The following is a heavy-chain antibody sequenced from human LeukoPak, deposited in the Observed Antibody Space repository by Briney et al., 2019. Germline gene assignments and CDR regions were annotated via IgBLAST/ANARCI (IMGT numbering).Heavy chain of an antibody. CDR3: ARHGGWLYSSSWYFDY. D-gene: IGHD6-13*01. J-gene: IGHJ4*02. CDR1: GGSISSYY. V-gene: IGHV4-59*08. Sequence: SETLSLTCTVSGGSISSYYWSWIRQPPGKGLEWIGYIYYSGSTNYNPSLKSRVTISVDTSKNQFSLKLSSVTAADTAVYYCARHGGWLYSSSWYFDYWGQGTLVTVSS. CDR2: IYYSGST.